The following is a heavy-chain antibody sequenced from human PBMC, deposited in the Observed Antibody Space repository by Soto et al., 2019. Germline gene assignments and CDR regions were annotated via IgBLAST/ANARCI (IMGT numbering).Heavy chain of an antibody. Sequence: SETLSLTCAVSGGSISSGGYSWSWIRQPPGKGLEWIGYIYHSGSTYYNPSLKSRVTISVDRSKNQFSLKLSSVTAADTAVYYCARDSSYYGSGSSTYYYYYGMDVWGQGTTVTVS. D-gene: IGHD3-10*01. CDR3: ARDSSYYGSGSSTYYYYYGMDV. CDR2: IYHSGST. J-gene: IGHJ6*02. V-gene: IGHV4-30-2*01. CDR1: GGSISSGGYS.